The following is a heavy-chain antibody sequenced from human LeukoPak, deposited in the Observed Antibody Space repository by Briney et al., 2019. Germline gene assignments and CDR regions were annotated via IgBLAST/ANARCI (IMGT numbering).Heavy chain of an antibody. V-gene: IGHV3-30*04. Sequence: GGSLRLSCAASGFTFSSYAMSWVRQAPGKGLEWVAVISYDGSNKYYADSVKGRFTISRDNSKNTLYLQMNSLRAEDTAVYYCAREPIAAAGTGLSLWGQGTLVTVSS. CDR1: GFTFSSYA. CDR3: AREPIAAAGTGLSL. CDR2: ISYDGSNK. J-gene: IGHJ4*02. D-gene: IGHD6-13*01.